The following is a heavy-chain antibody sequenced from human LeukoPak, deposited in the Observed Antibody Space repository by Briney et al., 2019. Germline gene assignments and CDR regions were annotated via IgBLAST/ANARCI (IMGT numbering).Heavy chain of an antibody. V-gene: IGHV3-23*01. CDR1: GFTFSSYA. J-gene: IGHJ4*02. CDR2: ISGSGGST. CDR3: AKDSQYDFWSGYPYYFDY. Sequence: GGSLRLSCAASGFTFSSYAMSWVRRAPGKGLEWVSAISGSGGSTYYADSVKGRFTISRDNSKNTLYLQMNSLRAEDTAVYYCAKDSQYDFWSGYPYYFDYWGQGTLVTVSS. D-gene: IGHD3-3*01.